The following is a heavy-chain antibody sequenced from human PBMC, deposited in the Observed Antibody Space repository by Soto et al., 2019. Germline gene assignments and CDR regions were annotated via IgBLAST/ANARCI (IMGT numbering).Heavy chain of an antibody. V-gene: IGHV1-18*01. D-gene: IGHD6-13*01. CDR2: INTYNGNT. CDR1: GYTFTNYG. Sequence: QVHLVQSGGXVKKPXXSXXVSCKASGYTFTNYGVNWVRQAPGQGLEWMGWINTYNGNTNYAQRLQGRVTLTTDTSTRTAYMELRSLTSDDTAVYYCARGSSPVDFDYWGQGTLVTVSS. CDR3: ARGSSPVDFDY. J-gene: IGHJ4*02.